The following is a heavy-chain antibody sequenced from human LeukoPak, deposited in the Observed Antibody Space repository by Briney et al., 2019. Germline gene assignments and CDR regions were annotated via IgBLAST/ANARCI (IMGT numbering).Heavy chain of an antibody. CDR2: IYYSGST. Sequence: SETLSLTCTVSGVSISSYYWSWIRQPPGKGLEWIGYIYYSGSTNYNPSLKSRVTMSVDTSKNQFSLKLSSVTAADTAVYYCARHKDYYYSYMDVWGKGTTVTISS. CDR1: GVSISSYY. J-gene: IGHJ6*03. V-gene: IGHV4-59*08. CDR3: ARHKDYYYSYMDV.